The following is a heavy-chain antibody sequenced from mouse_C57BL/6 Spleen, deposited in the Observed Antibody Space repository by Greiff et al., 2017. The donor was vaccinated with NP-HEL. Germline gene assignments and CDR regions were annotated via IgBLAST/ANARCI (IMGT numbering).Heavy chain of an antibody. CDR1: GFTFTDYY. V-gene: IGHV7-3*01. Sequence: EVQGVESGGGLVQPGGSLILSCAASGFTFTDYYMSWVRQPPGKALDWLGFIRNKANVYTTEYSASVKGGFTISRDKSQSILYLQMNALRAEDSATYYCARSMITSSYYAMDYWGQGTSVTVSS. CDR2: IRNKANVYTT. D-gene: IGHD2-4*01. CDR3: ARSMITSSYYAMDY. J-gene: IGHJ4*01.